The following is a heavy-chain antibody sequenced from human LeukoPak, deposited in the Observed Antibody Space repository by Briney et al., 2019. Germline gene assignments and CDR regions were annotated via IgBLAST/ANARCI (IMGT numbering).Heavy chain of an antibody. D-gene: IGHD3-10*01. CDR3: AKNYYGSRSYYNAGWFDP. CDR1: GGSVSSYY. V-gene: IGHV4-59*02. J-gene: IGHJ5*02. Sequence: RSETLSLTCTVSGGSVSSYYWSWIRQPPGKGLEWIGYIYYSGNTNYNPSLKSRVTISIDMSKNQFSLKLSSVTAADTAVYYCAKNYYGSRSYYNAGWFDPWGQGTLVTVSS. CDR2: IYYSGNT.